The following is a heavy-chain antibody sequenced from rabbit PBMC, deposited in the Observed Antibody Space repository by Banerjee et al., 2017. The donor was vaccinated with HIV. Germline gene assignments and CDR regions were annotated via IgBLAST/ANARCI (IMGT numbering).Heavy chain of an antibody. CDR3: ARDTGTSFSSYGMDL. CDR1: GFSFSNIDY. V-gene: IGHV1S40*01. D-gene: IGHD7-1*01. CDR2: IYAGSSGFT. J-gene: IGHJ6*01. Sequence: QSLEESGGDLVKPGASLTLTCTASGFSFSNIDYMCWVRQAPGKGLEWIACIYAGSSGFTYSATWATGRFTISKTSSTTVTLQMTSLTVADTATYFCARDTGTSFSSYGMDLWGPGTLVTVS.